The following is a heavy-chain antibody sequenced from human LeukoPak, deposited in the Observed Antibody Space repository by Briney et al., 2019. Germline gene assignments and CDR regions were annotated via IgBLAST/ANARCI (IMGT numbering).Heavy chain of an antibody. J-gene: IGHJ4*02. CDR1: GFIFSSYS. Sequence: GGSLRLSCAASGFIFSSYSMNWVRQAPGKGLELVANIKQDRSEKYYVDSVKGRFTISRDNAKNSLYLQMNSLRAEDTAVYYCARLREIPVFGVVTKSTSYFDYWGQGTLVTVSS. CDR3: ARLREIPVFGVVTKSTSYFDY. CDR2: IKQDRSEK. V-gene: IGHV3-7*01. D-gene: IGHD3-3*01.